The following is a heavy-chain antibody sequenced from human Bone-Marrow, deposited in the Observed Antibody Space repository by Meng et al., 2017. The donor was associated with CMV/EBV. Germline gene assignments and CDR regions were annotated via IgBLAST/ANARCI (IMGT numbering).Heavy chain of an antibody. Sequence: GESLKISCAASGFTFSSYWMHWVRQAPGKGLVWVSRINSDGSSTSYADSVKGRFTISRANAKNTLYLQMNSLRAEDTAVYYCARTGLADTGKANYYYYGMDVWGQGTTVTVSS. V-gene: IGHV3-74*01. CDR3: ARTGLADTGKANYYYYGMDV. J-gene: IGHJ6*02. CDR1: GFTFSSYW. CDR2: INSDGSST. D-gene: IGHD5-18*01.